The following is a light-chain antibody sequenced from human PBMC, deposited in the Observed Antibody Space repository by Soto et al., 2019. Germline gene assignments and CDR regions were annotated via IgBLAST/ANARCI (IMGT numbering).Light chain of an antibody. CDR1: QTVGSDY. CDR3: QQYRTSTQT. V-gene: IGKV3-20*01. Sequence: EIVLTQSPGSLSLSPGESATLSCRASQTVGSDYLAWYQQRPGQAPRLLIYGTSSRATGIPDRFSGSGSGTDFTLTISRLEPEDFAVYYCQQYRTSTQTFDQGTKVEIK. CDR2: GTS. J-gene: IGKJ1*01.